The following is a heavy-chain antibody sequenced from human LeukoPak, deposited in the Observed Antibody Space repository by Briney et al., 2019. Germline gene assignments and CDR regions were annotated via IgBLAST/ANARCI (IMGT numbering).Heavy chain of an antibody. J-gene: IGHJ4*02. CDR3: AKEGSGWYYLDY. CDR1: GFRFSSYD. D-gene: IGHD6-19*01. V-gene: IGHV3-30*02. CDR2: IESDGTKE. Sequence: PGGSLRLSCAASGFRFSSYDIHWFRQAPGKGLEWVTFIESDGTKEYYADSVKGRFTISRDNSKNTVYVQMNTLRAEDTAVYYCAKEGSGWYYLDYWGQGTVVTVSS.